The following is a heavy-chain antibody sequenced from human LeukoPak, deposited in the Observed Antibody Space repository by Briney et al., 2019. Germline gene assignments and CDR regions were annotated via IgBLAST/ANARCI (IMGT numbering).Heavy chain of an antibody. J-gene: IGHJ4*02. CDR3: ARRPRQNSSSWPRIFDY. Sequence: SETLSLTCAAYGGSFSGYYWSWIRQPPGKGLEWIGEINHSGSTNYNPSLKSRVTISVDTSKNQFSLKLSSVTAADTAVYYCARRPRQNSSSWPRIFDYWGQGTLVTVSS. V-gene: IGHV4-34*01. D-gene: IGHD6-13*01. CDR2: INHSGST. CDR1: GGSFSGYY.